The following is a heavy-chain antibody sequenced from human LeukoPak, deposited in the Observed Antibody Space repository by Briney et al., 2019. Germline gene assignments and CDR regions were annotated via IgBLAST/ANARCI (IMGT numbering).Heavy chain of an antibody. Sequence: GASVKVSCKASGYTFTSYDINWVRQATGQGLEWMGWMNPNSGNTGYAQKFQGRVTMTRNTSISTAYMELSSLRSEDTAVYYCARGDYDILTGYYNEYFQHWGQGTLVTVSS. CDR2: MNPNSGNT. V-gene: IGHV1-8*02. D-gene: IGHD3-9*01. CDR1: GYTFTSYD. J-gene: IGHJ1*01. CDR3: ARGDYDILTGYYNEYFQH.